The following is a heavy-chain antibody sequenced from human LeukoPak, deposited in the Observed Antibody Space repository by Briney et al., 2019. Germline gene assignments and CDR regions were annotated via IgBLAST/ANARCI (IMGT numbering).Heavy chain of an antibody. CDR1: GGSISNYY. CDR2: IDYIGST. J-gene: IGHJ4*02. D-gene: IGHD3-22*01. Sequence: SETLSLACTVSGGSISNYYWSWIRQPPGKGLEWIGYIDYIGSTTYNPSLKSRVTISIDTSKNQFSLRLSSVTAADTAVYYCARGRGDSKGTSFHYWGQGTLVTVSA. CDR3: ARGRGDSKGTSFHY. V-gene: IGHV4-59*01.